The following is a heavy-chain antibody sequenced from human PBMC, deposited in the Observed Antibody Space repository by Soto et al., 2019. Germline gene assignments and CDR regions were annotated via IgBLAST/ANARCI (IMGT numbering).Heavy chain of an antibody. J-gene: IGHJ6*02. CDR3: TTAGIAAAGISYYYGMDV. Sequence: SVKVSWKASGGTFSSYAISLVRHSPGQGLEWMGGIIPIFGTANYAQKFQGRVTITADESTSTAYMELSSLKTEDTAVYYCTTAGIAAAGISYYYGMDVWGQGTTVTVSS. CDR2: IIPIFGTA. V-gene: IGHV1-69*01. D-gene: IGHD6-13*01. CDR1: GGTFSSYA.